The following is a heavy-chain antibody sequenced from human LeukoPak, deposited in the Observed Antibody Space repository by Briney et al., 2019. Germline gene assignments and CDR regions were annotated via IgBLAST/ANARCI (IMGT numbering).Heavy chain of an antibody. CDR3: ARRLYGSGSSNAFDI. V-gene: IGHV2-70*11. CDR2: IDWDDDK. Sequence: ESGPALVKPTQTLTLTCTFSGFSLSTDEMSVSWVRQPPGKALEWLASIDWDDDKYYSASLKTRLTISKDTSKNQVVLIMTNMDPVDTATYYCARRLYGSGSSNAFDIWGQGTMVTVPS. D-gene: IGHD3-10*01. CDR1: GFSLSTDEMS. J-gene: IGHJ3*02.